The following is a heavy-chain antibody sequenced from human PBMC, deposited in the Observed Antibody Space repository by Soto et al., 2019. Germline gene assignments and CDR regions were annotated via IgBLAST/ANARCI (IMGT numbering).Heavy chain of an antibody. CDR1: GYTFTSYG. V-gene: IGHV1-18*01. CDR3: ARVSARTNYGDYWFDP. Sequence: QVQLVQSGAEVKKPGASVKVSCKASGYTFTSYGISWVRQAPGQGLEWMGWISAYNGNTNYAQKLQGRVTMTTDTSTSTAYMELRSLRSDYTAVYYCARVSARTNYGDYWFDPWGQGTLVTVSS. CDR2: ISAYNGNT. D-gene: IGHD4-17*01. J-gene: IGHJ5*02.